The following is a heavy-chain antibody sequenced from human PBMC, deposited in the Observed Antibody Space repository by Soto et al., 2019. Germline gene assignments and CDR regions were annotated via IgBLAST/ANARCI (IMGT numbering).Heavy chain of an antibody. CDR2: IVVGSGNT. Sequence: ASVKVSCKASGFTFTSSAMQWVRQARGQRLEWIGGIVVGSGNTNYAQKFQERVTITRDMSTSTAYIELSSLRSDDTAVYYCAADGSGSYYKNGMDVWGQGTTVTVSS. CDR3: AADGSGSYYKNGMDV. CDR1: GFTFTSSA. D-gene: IGHD3-10*01. J-gene: IGHJ6*02. V-gene: IGHV1-58*02.